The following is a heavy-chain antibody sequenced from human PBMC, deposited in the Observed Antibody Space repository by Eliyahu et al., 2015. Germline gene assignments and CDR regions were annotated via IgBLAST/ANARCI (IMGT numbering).Heavy chain of an antibody. CDR2: IKVKSDGGTT. Sequence: SDAWMTWVRQAPGKGLEWVGRIKVKSDGGTTDYAAPVKGRFTISRDDSRNLLYLQMNSLKTEDTAVYYCTATLGYWGQGTLVTVSS. CDR1: SDAW. J-gene: IGHJ4*02. D-gene: IGHD3-16*01. V-gene: IGHV3-15*01. CDR3: TATLGY.